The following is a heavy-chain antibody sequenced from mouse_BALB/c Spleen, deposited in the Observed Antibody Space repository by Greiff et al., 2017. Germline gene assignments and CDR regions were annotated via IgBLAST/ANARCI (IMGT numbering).Heavy chain of an antibody. J-gene: IGHJ2*01. CDR3: AREGTTAVLDY. D-gene: IGHD1-2*01. V-gene: IGHV1-77*01. Sequence: VQLQQSGAELVRSGASVKLSCTASGFNIKDYYMHWIKQRPGQGLEWIGRIAPGSGSTYYNEMFKGKATLTVDTSSSTAYIQLSSLSSEDSAVYFCAREGTTAVLDYWGQGTTLTVSS. CDR2: IAPGSGST. CDR1: GFNIKDYY.